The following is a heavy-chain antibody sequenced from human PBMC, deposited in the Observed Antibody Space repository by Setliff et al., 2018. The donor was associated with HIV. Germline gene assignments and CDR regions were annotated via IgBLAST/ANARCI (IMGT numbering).Heavy chain of an antibody. CDR2: IYHSGTT. CDR3: ARSKTFYDFWGGYYTHGAFKI. CDR1: GYSISSGHY. V-gene: IGHV4-38-2*01. Sequence: PSETLSLTCAVSGYSISSGHYWGWIRQPPGKGLEWIGSIYHSGTTYDNPSLKSRVTISVDTSKNQFSLKLSSVTAADTAVYYCARSKTFYDFWGGYYTHGAFKIWGLGTMVTVSS. D-gene: IGHD3-3*01. J-gene: IGHJ3*02.